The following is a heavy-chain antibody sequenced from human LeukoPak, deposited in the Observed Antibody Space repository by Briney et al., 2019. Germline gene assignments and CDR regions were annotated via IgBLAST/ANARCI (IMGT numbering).Heavy chain of an antibody. V-gene: IGHV3-53*01. CDR1: GFTVSSSY. CDR3: ARDLIVGANHDAFDI. Sequence: GGSLRLSCAASGFTVSSSYMSWVRQAPGKGLEWVSLIYSGGSTYYADSVKGRFTISRDNSKNTLYLQMNSLRAEDTAEYYCARDLIVGANHDAFDIWGQGTMVTVSS. D-gene: IGHD1-26*01. CDR2: IYSGGST. J-gene: IGHJ3*02.